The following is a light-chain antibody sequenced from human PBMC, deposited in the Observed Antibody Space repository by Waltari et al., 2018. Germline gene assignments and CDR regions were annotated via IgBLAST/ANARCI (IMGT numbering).Light chain of an antibody. CDR2: DAS. Sequence: EIVLTQSPATLSLAPGERATLPCRASQSVGSYLAWYQQKPGQAPRLLIYDASNRATGIPARFSGSGSGTDFTLTISSLEPGDFAVYYCLQRSNWPSWTFGQGTKVEIK. V-gene: IGKV3-11*01. J-gene: IGKJ1*01. CDR3: LQRSNWPSWT. CDR1: QSVGSY.